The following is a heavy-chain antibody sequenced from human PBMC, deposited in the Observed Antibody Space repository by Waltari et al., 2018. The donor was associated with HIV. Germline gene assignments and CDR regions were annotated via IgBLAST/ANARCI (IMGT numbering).Heavy chain of an antibody. CDR3: AREGSTSLGNWFDP. V-gene: IGHV3-74*01. D-gene: IGHD2-2*01. CDR1: GFTFRSYC. CDR2: INSDGSST. J-gene: IGHJ5*02. Sequence: EVQLVVSGGGLVQLGGSLRLSCAASGFTFRSYCMPWVRQSPGKGLVWVARINSDGSSTSYADSVKGRFTISRDNAKNTLYLQMNSLRAEDTAVYYCAREGSTSLGNWFDPWGQGTLVTVSS.